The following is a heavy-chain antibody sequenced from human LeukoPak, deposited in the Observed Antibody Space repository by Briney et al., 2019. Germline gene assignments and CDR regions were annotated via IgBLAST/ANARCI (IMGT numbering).Heavy chain of an antibody. J-gene: IGHJ5*02. Sequence: GGSLRLSCAASGFRFSSYGMHWVRQAPGRGLEWVAVISDDGIKIYYGDSVKGRFTISRDNSKNTLNLQVDSLRADDTAVYYCGKGPGYSVYDNLPHHWGQGTLVTVSS. CDR3: GKGPGYSVYDNLPHH. CDR1: GFRFSSYG. CDR2: ISDDGIKI. D-gene: IGHD5/OR15-5a*01. V-gene: IGHV3-30*18.